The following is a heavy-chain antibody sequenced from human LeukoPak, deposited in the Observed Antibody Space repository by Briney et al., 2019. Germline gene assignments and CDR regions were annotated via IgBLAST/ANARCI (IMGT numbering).Heavy chain of an antibody. CDR2: FDPEDGET. J-gene: IGHJ3*02. Sequence: ASVKVSCKVSGYTLTELSMHWVRQAPGKGLEWMGGFDPEDGETIYAQKFQGRVTMTEDTSTDTAYMELSSLRSEDTAVYYCATTLTPRSYGGDDAFDIWGQGTMVTVSS. CDR3: ATTLTPRSYGGDDAFDI. D-gene: IGHD1-26*01. CDR1: GYTLTELS. V-gene: IGHV1-24*01.